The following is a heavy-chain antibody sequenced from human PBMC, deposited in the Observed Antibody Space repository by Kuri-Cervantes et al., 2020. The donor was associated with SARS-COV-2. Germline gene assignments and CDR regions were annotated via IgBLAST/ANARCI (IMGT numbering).Heavy chain of an antibody. V-gene: IGHV3-33*01. J-gene: IGHJ6*03. Sequence: GGSLRLSCAASGFTFSSYGMHWVRQAPGKGLERVAVIWYDGESEYYAGSVKGRFTISRDNSKNTASLHMNSLRAEDTAMYYCARGAANYYYMDVWGKGTTVTVSS. CDR2: IWYDGESE. CDR3: ARGAANYYYMDV. CDR1: GFTFSSYG. D-gene: IGHD3-16*01.